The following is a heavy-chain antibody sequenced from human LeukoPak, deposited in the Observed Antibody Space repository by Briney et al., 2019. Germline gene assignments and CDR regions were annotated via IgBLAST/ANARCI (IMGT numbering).Heavy chain of an antibody. CDR1: GFTVSSNY. CDR2: IYSDGTT. Sequence: GGSLRLACVVSGFTVSSNYVSWVRQAPGKGLEWVSIIYSDGTTYYADSVKGRFTISRDNSKNTLYLQMNSLRAEDTAVYYCARDRAPQTSWYFDLWGRGTLVTVSS. J-gene: IGHJ2*01. CDR3: ARDRAPQTSWYFDL. V-gene: IGHV3-53*01. D-gene: IGHD3-10*01.